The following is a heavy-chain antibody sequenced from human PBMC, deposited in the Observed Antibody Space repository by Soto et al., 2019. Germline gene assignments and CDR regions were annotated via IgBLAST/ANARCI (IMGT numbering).Heavy chain of an antibody. D-gene: IGHD2-8*02. J-gene: IGHJ4*02. CDR3: GSGTRVEMATIWWRYPSPPHFDH. V-gene: IGHV4-39*01. Sequence: SETLSLTCTVSGGSISSSSYYWGWIRQPPGKGLEWIGSIYYSGSTYYNPSLKSRVTISVDTSKNQFSLKLSSVTAADTAVYYCGSGTRVEMATIWWRYPSPPHFDHRRQGTLVTVFS. CDR2: IYYSGST. CDR1: GGSISSSSYY.